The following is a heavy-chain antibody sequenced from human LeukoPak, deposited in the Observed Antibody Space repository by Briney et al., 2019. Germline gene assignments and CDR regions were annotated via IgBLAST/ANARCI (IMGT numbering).Heavy chain of an antibody. CDR3: AKGHYYDISGYSDY. CDR2: IWYDGSNK. Sequence: PGRSLRLSCAASGFTFSSYGMHWVRQAPGKGLEWVAVIWYDGSNKYYADSVKGRFTISRDNSKNTLYLQMNSLRAEDTAEYYCAKGHYYDISGYSDYWGQGTLVTVSS. J-gene: IGHJ4*02. V-gene: IGHV3-33*06. CDR1: GFTFSSYG. D-gene: IGHD3-22*01.